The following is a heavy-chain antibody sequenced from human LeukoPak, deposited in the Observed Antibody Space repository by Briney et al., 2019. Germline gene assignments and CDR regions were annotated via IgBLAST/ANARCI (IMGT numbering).Heavy chain of an antibody. CDR1: GFTFSDYY. D-gene: IGHD3-10*01. Sequence: GGSLSLSCAASGFTFSDYYMSWIRQAPGKGLEWVSYISQIGTTIYYADSVKGRFTISRDNAKNSLYLQMNSLRAEDTAVYYCAKVMVRGVTITNFDYWGQGTLVTVSS. CDR3: AKVMVRGVTITNFDY. CDR2: ISQIGTTI. V-gene: IGHV3-11*01. J-gene: IGHJ4*02.